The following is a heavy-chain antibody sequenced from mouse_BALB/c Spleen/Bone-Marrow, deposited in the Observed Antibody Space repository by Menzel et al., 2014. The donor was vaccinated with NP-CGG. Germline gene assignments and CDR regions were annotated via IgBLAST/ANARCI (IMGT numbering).Heavy chain of an antibody. CDR1: GYAFSSSW. Sequence: VQLQQSGPELVKPGASVKISCKASGYAFSSSWMNWVKQRPGQSLEWIGRIYPGDGDTNYNGKLKGKATLTADKSSSTAYMQLSSLTSVDSAVYFCARLLGYYFDYWGQGTTLTVSS. CDR2: IYPGDGDT. CDR3: ARLLGYYFDY. V-gene: IGHV1-82*01. D-gene: IGHD1-1*01. J-gene: IGHJ2*01.